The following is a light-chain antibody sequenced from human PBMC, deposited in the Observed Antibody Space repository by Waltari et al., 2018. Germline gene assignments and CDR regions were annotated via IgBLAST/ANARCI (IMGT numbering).Light chain of an antibody. CDR1: SRYVGVYQY. V-gene: IGLV2-11*01. CDR2: DVS. CDR3: CSFAGSYTYV. Sequence: QSALTQPRSVSGSPGQSVTISCTGTSRYVGVYQYVSWFQQHPGKVPKLLIYDVSERPSDVPDRFSGSKSANTASLTISGLQTEDEADYYCCSFAGSYTYVFGTGTRVTVL. J-gene: IGLJ1*01.